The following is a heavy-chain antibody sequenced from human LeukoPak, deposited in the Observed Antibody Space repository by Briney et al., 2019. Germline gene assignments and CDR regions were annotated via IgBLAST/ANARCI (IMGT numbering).Heavy chain of an antibody. D-gene: IGHD2-2*01. Sequence: ASVKVSCKASGYTFTSYYMHWVRQAPGLGLEWMGIINPSGGSTSYAQKFQGRVTMTRDTSTSTVYMELSSLRSEDTAVYYCARGPLMRPNIVVVPAASGWFDPWGQGTLVTVSS. CDR1: GYTFTSYY. J-gene: IGHJ5*02. CDR3: ARGPLMRPNIVVVPAASGWFDP. V-gene: IGHV1-46*01. CDR2: INPSGGST.